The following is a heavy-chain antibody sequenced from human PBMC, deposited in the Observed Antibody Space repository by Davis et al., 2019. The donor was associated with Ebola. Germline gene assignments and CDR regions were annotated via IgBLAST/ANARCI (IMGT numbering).Heavy chain of an antibody. J-gene: IGHJ4*02. D-gene: IGHD2-21*02. CDR1: GFTFNTYF. CDR3: TRGLCGGDCYAD. V-gene: IGHV3-21*01. Sequence: PGGSLRLSCAASGFTFNTYFMNWVRQAPGKGLEWVSAISSSSNPIYYADSVKGRFTISRDNAKNSVYLQMNSLRADDTAVYYCTRGLCGGDCYADWGQGTLVTVSS. CDR2: ISSSSNPI.